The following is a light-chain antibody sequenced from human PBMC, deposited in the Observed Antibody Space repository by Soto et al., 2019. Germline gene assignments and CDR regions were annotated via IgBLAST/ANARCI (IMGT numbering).Light chain of an antibody. CDR3: QQYYGTPIT. CDR1: QSVLYSSNNKNY. J-gene: IGKJ5*01. CDR2: WAS. Sequence: DIVMTQSPDSLAVSLGERATINCKSSQSVLYSSNNKNYLTWYQQKPGHPPKLIIYWASTRESGVPDRFSGSGSGTDFTLTISSLQAEDVAFYYCQQYYGTPITFGQGTRLEIK. V-gene: IGKV4-1*01.